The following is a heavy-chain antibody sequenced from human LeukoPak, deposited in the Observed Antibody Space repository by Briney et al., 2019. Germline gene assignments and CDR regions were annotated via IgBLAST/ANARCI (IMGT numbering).Heavy chain of an antibody. CDR3: VRGYSFGPYGMDV. CDR1: GFTFGSYG. D-gene: IGHD2-15*01. CDR2: ISDSGGST. J-gene: IGHJ6*02. Sequence: GRSLRLSCAASGFTFGSYGMHWVRQAPGKGLEYVSAISDSGGSTYYADSVKGRFTISRDNSKNTLYLQMSSLRAEDTAVYFCVRGYSFGPYGMDVWGQGTTVTVSS. V-gene: IGHV3-64D*09.